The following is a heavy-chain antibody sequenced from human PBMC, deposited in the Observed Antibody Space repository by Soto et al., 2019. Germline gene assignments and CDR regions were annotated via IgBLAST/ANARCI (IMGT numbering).Heavy chain of an antibody. CDR3: ARAIGADFFDY. CDR1: GFTFSNYA. Sequence: GGSLRLSCIASGFTFSNYAMICVRQAPGKGLEWVSTISDNGANTFIGDSMKDHFDISRDNSKNTVFLHLSAVRAEDTAIYYCARAIGADFFDYWDQGTPVTVSS. D-gene: IGHD6-25*01. CDR2: ISDNGANT. V-gene: IGHV3-23*01. J-gene: IGHJ4*02.